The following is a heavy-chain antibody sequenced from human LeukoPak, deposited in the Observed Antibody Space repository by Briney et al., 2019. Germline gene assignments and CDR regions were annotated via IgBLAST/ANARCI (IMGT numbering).Heavy chain of an antibody. V-gene: IGHV4-59*08. Sequence: KPSETLSLTCTASGGSIRSYFWSWIRQPPGKGLEWIGYVYYSGSTNYNPSLKSRVTISVDTSKKQFSLKLSSVTAADTAVYYCARRPDGTSHFDYWGQGTLVTVSS. CDR2: VYYSGST. CDR1: GGSIRSYF. D-gene: IGHD6-6*01. CDR3: ARRPDGTSHFDY. J-gene: IGHJ4*02.